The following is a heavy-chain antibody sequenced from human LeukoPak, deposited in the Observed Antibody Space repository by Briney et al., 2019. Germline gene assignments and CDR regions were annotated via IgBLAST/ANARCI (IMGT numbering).Heavy chain of an antibody. J-gene: IGHJ5*02. Sequence: GGSLRLSCASSGFTFSSYRMSWVRQARGKGLEWVANMRQDGSEKYYVDSVKGRFTISRDNAKNSLHLQMNSLRAEDTAVYYCASLYGSGPNWFDPWGQGTLVTVSS. CDR1: GFTFSSYR. D-gene: IGHD3-10*01. CDR2: MRQDGSEK. V-gene: IGHV3-7*01. CDR3: ASLYGSGPNWFDP.